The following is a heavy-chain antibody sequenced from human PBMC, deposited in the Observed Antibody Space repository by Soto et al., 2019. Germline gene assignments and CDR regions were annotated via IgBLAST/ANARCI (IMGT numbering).Heavy chain of an antibody. D-gene: IGHD3-16*02. CDR2: IIPIFGTA. V-gene: IGHV1-69*01. Sequence: ASGQVSCKACRRTFSSYASSWVRQAPGQGVERMGGIIPIFGTAEYAQKFQGRVTITADESTSTAYKERRSLRSEDTAVYYCARRGAYDYVWGSYRPVVPSVANYYYYSMDVWGQGTTVTVSS. CDR1: RRTFSSYA. J-gene: IGHJ6*02. CDR3: ARRGAYDYVWGSYRPVVPSVANYYYYSMDV.